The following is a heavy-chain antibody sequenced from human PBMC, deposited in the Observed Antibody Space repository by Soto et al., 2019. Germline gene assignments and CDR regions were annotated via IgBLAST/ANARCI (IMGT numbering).Heavy chain of an antibody. CDR3: ARHNSQWPNWFDP. J-gene: IGHJ5*02. V-gene: IGHV1-18*01. CDR2: ISGYDGNT. D-gene: IGHD1-1*01. Sequence: QVQLVQSGAEVKKPGASVKVSCKASGYTFTSYGISWVRQAPGEGLEWVGWISGYDGNTDSAHKFRGRVTMTTDTSTNTAYMDLRSLRSDDTAVYYCARHNSQWPNWFDPWGQGTPVTVSS. CDR1: GYTFTSYG.